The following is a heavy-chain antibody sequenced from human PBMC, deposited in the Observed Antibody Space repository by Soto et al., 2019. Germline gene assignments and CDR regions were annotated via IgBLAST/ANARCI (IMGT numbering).Heavy chain of an antibody. J-gene: IGHJ4*02. CDR1: GYTFTSYD. V-gene: IGHV1-3*01. D-gene: IGHD4-17*01. Sequence: QVQLVQSGAEVKKPGASVKVSCKASGYTFTSYDLHWVRQAPGQRLEWMGWVNAGNGYTKYSQNFQGRVTITRDTSATTSYMELSGLRSEDTAVYYCARPLYADYFDYWGQGTLVTVSS. CDR3: ARPLYADYFDY. CDR2: VNAGNGYT.